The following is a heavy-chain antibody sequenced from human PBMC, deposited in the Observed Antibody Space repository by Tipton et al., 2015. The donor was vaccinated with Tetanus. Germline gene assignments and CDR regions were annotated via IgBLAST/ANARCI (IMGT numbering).Heavy chain of an antibody. V-gene: IGHV3-33*01. CDR1: GFTFSSYG. J-gene: IGHJ4*02. CDR3: ARDLYDYVWGSYRSTCFDY. CDR2: IWYGGSNK. Sequence: SLRLSCAASGFTFSSYGMHWVRQAPGKGLEWVAVIWYGGSNKYYADSVKGRFTISRDNSKNTLYLQMNSLRAEDTAVYYCARDLYDYVWGSYRSTCFDYWGQGTLVTVSS. D-gene: IGHD3-16*02.